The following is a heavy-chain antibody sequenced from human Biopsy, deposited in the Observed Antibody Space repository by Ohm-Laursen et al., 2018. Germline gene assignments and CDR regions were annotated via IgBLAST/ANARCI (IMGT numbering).Heavy chain of an antibody. Sequence: TLSLTCTVSGGPIDSYYWSWIRQPPGKALEWIGYIYFTWRTSYNPSLKIRVPMSINTSKKQFSLRLSSVTAADTAVYYCARGTNYYGSGRNRHWFDPWGQGTQVTVSS. CDR3: ARGTNYYGSGRNRHWFDP. V-gene: IGHV4-59*12. J-gene: IGHJ5*02. D-gene: IGHD3-10*01. CDR2: IYFTWRT. CDR1: GGPIDSYY.